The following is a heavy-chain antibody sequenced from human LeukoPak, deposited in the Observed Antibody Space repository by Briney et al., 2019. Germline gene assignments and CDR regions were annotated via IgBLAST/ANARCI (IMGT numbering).Heavy chain of an antibody. Sequence: GGSLRLSCAASGFTFSSYTLHWVRQAPGKGLEWVSIISFDGSTKDYADSVKGRFTISRDNSKNTLDLQMSSLRVEDTAVYYCARVVVVVVPAAQYYYYYGMDVWGQGTTVTVSS. CDR3: ARVVVVVVPAAQYYYYYGMDV. D-gene: IGHD2-2*01. CDR1: GFTFSSYT. J-gene: IGHJ6*02. CDR2: ISFDGSTK. V-gene: IGHV3-30-3*01.